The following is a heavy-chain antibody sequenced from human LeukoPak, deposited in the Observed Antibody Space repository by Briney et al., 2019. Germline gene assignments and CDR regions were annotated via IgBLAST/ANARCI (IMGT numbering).Heavy chain of an antibody. V-gene: IGHV4-34*01. D-gene: IGHD6-13*01. Sequence: SETLSLTCAVYGGSFSGYYWSWIRQPPGKGLEWIGEINHSGSTNYNPSLKSRVTISVDTSKNQFSLKLSSVTAADTAVYYCASLQQRTVYWGQGTLVTVSS. CDR2: INHSGST. CDR1: GGSFSGYY. J-gene: IGHJ4*02. CDR3: ASLQQRTVY.